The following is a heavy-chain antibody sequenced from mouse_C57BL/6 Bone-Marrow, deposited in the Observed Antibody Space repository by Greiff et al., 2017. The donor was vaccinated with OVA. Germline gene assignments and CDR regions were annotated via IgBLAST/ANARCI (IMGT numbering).Heavy chain of an antibody. CDR1: GYTFTDYY. V-gene: IGHV1-76*01. CDR2: IYPGSGNT. Sequence: QVQLQQSGAELVRPGASVKLSCKASGYTFTDYYINWVKQRPGQGLEWIARIYPGSGNTYYNEKFKGKATLTAEKSSSTAYMQLSSLTSEDSAVYFCARPTYTGTGYYAMDYWGQGASVTVSS. D-gene: IGHD4-1*01. CDR3: ARPTYTGTGYYAMDY. J-gene: IGHJ4*01.